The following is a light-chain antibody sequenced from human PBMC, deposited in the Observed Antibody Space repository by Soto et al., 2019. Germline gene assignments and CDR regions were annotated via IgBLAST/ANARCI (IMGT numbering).Light chain of an antibody. CDR3: SSYTTSTSFIL. Sequence: QSVLTQPASVSGSPGQSITISFTGTSSDIGNYDFVSWYQQVPGTAPKAMIYEVSSRPSGVSNRFSGFKSGNTASLTISGLQAEDEAYYYCSSYTTSTSFILFGGGTQLTVL. J-gene: IGLJ2*01. CDR1: SSDIGNYDF. V-gene: IGLV2-14*01. CDR2: EVS.